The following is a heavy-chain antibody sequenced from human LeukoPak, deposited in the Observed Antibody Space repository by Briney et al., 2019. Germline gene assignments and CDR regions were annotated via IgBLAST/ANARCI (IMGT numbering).Heavy chain of an antibody. CDR3: AKDNEQWLVSRFDY. J-gene: IGHJ4*02. CDR2: ISGSGGST. D-gene: IGHD6-19*01. Sequence: GGSLRLSCAASGFTFSSYAMSWARQAPGKGLEWVSAISGSGGSTYYADSVKGRFTISRDNSKNTLYLQMNSLRAEDTAVYYCAKDNEQWLVSRFDYWGQGTLVTVSS. CDR1: GFTFSSYA. V-gene: IGHV3-23*01.